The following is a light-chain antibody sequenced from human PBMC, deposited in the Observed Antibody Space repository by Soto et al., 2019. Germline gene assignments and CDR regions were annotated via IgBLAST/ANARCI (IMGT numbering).Light chain of an antibody. Sequence: EIVMTQYPATLSVSPGERATLSCRASQTVSNNLAWYQQKPGQAPRLLFYSSSTRATGVPARFSGSRSGTDFTLTISSLQPEDFAVYYCQQYNSWPLTFGGGTKVETK. V-gene: IGKV3-15*01. J-gene: IGKJ4*01. CDR1: QTVSNN. CDR3: QQYNSWPLT. CDR2: SSS.